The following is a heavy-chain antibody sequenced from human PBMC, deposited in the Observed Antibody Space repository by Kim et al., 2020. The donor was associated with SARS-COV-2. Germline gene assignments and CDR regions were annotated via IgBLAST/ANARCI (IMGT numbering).Heavy chain of an antibody. CDR1: GFSFNKYS. CDR2: SGGNGSST. Sequence: GGSLRLSCTGSGFSFNKYSMKWVRQAPGKGLDWVSSSGGNGSSTYNGDSVKGRFTISRDNSRKTLCLQMNSLTAEDTAVYFCSRDPNGDYLGAFDGLGQGTTVTVSS. D-gene: IGHD2-8*01. V-gene: IGHV3-23*01. J-gene: IGHJ3*01. CDR3: SRDPNGDYLGAFDG.